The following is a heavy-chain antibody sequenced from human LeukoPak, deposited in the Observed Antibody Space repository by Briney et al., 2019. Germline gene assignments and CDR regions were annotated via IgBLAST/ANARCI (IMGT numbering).Heavy chain of an antibody. CDR2: ISGSGNGT. J-gene: IGHJ4*02. CDR3: ANRTMSAFDS. CDR1: GFTFRTSA. D-gene: IGHD1-14*01. V-gene: IGHV3-23*01. Sequence: GGSLRLSCAASGFTFRTSAMNRVRHAPGKGLEWLCGISGSGNGTYYADSVRGRFTISSDNSQNMVYLLMNSLTDEDAATYCCANRTMSAFDSWGQGTLLIVSS.